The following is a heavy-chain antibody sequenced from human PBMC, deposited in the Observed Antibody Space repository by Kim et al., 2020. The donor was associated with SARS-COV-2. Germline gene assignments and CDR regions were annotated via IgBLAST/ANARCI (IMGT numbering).Heavy chain of an antibody. D-gene: IGHD5-12*01. CDR2: IIPIFGTA. CDR1: GGTFSSYA. V-gene: IGHV1-69*13. J-gene: IGHJ6*02. CDR3: ARDRVIVATIHYYYYGMDV. Sequence: SVKVSCKASGGTFSSYAISWVRQAPGQGLEWMGGIIPIFGTANYAQKFQGRVTITADESTSTAYMELSSLRSEDTAVYYCARDRVIVATIHYYYYGMDVWGQGTTVTVSS.